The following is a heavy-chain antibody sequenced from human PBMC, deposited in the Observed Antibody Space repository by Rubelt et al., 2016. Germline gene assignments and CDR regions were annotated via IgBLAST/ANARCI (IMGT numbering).Heavy chain of an antibody. CDR1: GGSISSSNW. J-gene: IGHJ6*02. V-gene: IGHV4-4*02. D-gene: IGHD3-22*01. Sequence: QVQLQESGPGLVKPSGTLSLTCAVSGGSISSSNWWSWVRQPPGKGLEWIGEIYHSGSTNYNPSLKSRVTISVDTSKNQFSLKLSSVTAADTAVYYCARVSEYYYDSSGYYYAPYYYYGMDAWGQGTTVTVSS. CDR3: ARVSEYYYDSSGYYYAPYYYYGMDA. CDR2: IYHSGST.